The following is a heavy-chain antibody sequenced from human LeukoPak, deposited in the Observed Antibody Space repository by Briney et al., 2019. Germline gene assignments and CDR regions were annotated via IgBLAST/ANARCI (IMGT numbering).Heavy chain of an antibody. CDR2: ISAYNGNT. CDR3: ARDLDSGSYLFLPPRN. D-gene: IGHD1-26*01. Sequence: ASVKVSCKASGYTFTSYGISWVRQAPGQGLEWMGWISAYNGNTNYAQKLQGRVTMTTDTSTSTAYMELRSLRSDDTAVYYCARDLDSGSYLFLPPRNWGQGTLVTVSS. J-gene: IGHJ4*02. CDR1: GYTFTSYG. V-gene: IGHV1-18*01.